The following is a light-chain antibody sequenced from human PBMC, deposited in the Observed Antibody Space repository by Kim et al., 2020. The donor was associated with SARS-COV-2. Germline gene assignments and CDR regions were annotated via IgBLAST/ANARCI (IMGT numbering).Light chain of an antibody. CDR3: QVWDSSSDHSVV. CDR1: NIGSKS. J-gene: IGLJ2*01. V-gene: IGLV3-21*04. CDR2: YDS. Sequence: PGKKARITCGGNNIGSKSVPWYQQKPGQAPVLVIYYDSDRPSGIPERFSGSNSGNTATLTISRVEAGDEADYYCQVWDSSSDHSVVFGGGTQLTVL.